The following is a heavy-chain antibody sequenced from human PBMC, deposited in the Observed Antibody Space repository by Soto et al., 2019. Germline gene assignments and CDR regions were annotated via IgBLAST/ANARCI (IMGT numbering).Heavy chain of an antibody. CDR3: ARNPYVRGNYYFFDP. V-gene: IGHV4-4*07. Sequence: SETLSLTCSVSGASIRSYFWSWVRQPAGPGLEWIGHIYIRGTTSYNPSLEGRVTLSLDTSKNQVSLVVTSGTAADTAVYYCARNPYVRGNYYFFDPWGKGTLVTVSS. J-gene: IGHJ5*02. D-gene: IGHD3-22*01. CDR2: IYIRGTT. CDR1: GASIRSYF.